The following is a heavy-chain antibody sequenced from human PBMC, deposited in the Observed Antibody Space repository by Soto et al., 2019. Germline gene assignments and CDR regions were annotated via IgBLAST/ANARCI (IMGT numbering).Heavy chain of an antibody. CDR2: VWNDGTNP. CDR1: GFTFSSYG. D-gene: IGHD1-7*01. J-gene: IGHJ5*02. V-gene: IGHV3-33*01. CDR3: ARDNVASTNYFWLEP. Sequence: GWSLRLSCAASGFTFSSYGMHWVRLTPGKGLEWVALVWNDGTNPYYADSVQGRFTISRDNSKNTLYLQMNRLSAEDTAVYYCARDNVASTNYFWLEPRGQGTLVTVSS.